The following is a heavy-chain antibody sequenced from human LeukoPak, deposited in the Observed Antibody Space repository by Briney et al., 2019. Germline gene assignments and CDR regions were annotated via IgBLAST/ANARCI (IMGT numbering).Heavy chain of an antibody. D-gene: IGHD5-24*01. CDR2: ISYDKTTQ. Sequence: GGSLRLSCVASGIAFSSYGMHWVRQAPGEGLEWVALISYDKTTQNYADSVKGRFTVSRDDSKNTLYLQMNSLRAEDAAIYYCTRVGYIDEGIDYWGQGTLVTVSS. CDR1: GIAFSSYG. V-gene: IGHV3-30*03. J-gene: IGHJ4*02. CDR3: TRVGYIDEGIDY.